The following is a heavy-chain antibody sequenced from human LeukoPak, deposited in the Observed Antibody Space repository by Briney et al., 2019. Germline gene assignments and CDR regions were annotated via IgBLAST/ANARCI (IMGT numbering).Heavy chain of an antibody. D-gene: IGHD3-10*02. CDR2: ISSSGSTI. Sequence: GGSLRLSCASSGFTFSSYEMNWVRQAPGEGLEWVSYISSSGSTIYYADSVKGRFTISRDNAKNSLYLQMNSLRAEDTAVYYCAELGITMIGGVWGKGTTVTISS. V-gene: IGHV3-48*03. J-gene: IGHJ6*04. CDR1: GFTFSSYE. CDR3: AELGITMIGGV.